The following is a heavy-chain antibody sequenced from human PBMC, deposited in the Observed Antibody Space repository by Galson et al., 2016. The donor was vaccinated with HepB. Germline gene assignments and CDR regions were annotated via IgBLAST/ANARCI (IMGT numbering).Heavy chain of an antibody. CDR3: ARDLTPLIVVFNTYYFDS. J-gene: IGHJ4*02. CDR2: XXYDXSKK. CDR1: GFPFRXXX. D-gene: IGHD3-22*01. V-gene: IGHV3-30*01. Sequence: SLRLSCAASGFPFRXXXMHXXXQAXXXGLXXVAVXXYDXSKKVXADSXXGRFTISRDNSKNTFHLQMNSLRPEETAXYYCARDLTPLIVVFNTYYFDSWGQGTRVTVSS.